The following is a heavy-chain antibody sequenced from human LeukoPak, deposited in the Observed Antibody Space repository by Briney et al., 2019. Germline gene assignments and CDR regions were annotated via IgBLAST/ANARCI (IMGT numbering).Heavy chain of an antibody. CDR1: GFTVTSYA. V-gene: IGHV3-30*04. Sequence: PGGSLRLSCAASGFTVTSYAMHWVRQAPGKGLEWVAVISYDGSNKYYADSVQGRFTISRDSSKNTLYLQMNSLRAEDTAVYYCAKGKDGSGKHTGIFDYWGQGTLVTVSS. CDR3: AKGKDGSGKHTGIFDY. J-gene: IGHJ4*02. D-gene: IGHD3-10*01. CDR2: ISYDGSNK.